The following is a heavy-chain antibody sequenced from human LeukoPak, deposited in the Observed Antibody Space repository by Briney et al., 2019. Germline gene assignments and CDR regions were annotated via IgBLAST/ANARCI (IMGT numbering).Heavy chain of an antibody. CDR1: GGSISSGSYY. CDR2: IYTSGST. D-gene: IGHD3-9*01. V-gene: IGHV4-61*02. CDR3: ARSNYDILTGYYLDFDY. J-gene: IGHJ4*02. Sequence: SQTLSLTCTVSGGSISSGSYYWSWIRQPAGKGLEWIGRIYTSGSTNYNPPLKSRVTISVDTSKNQFSLKLSSATAADTAVYYCARSNYDILTGYYLDFDYWGQGTLVTVSS.